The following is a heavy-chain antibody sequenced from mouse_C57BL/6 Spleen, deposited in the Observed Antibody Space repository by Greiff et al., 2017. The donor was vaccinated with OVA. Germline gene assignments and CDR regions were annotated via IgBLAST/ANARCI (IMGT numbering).Heavy chain of an antibody. CDR1: GYTFTGYW. CDR2: ILPGSGST. V-gene: IGHV1-9*01. J-gene: IGHJ4*01. D-gene: IGHD2-1*01. Sequence: QVQLQQSGAELMKPGASVTLSCKATGYTFTGYWIEWVKQRPGHGLEWIGEILPGSGSTNYNEKFKGKATFTADTSSNTAYMQLSSLTTEDSAIYYCASRKAYGKDYAMDYWGQGTSVTVSS. CDR3: ASRKAYGKDYAMDY.